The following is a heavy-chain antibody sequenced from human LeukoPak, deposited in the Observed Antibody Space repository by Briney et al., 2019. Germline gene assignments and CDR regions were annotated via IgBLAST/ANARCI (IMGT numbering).Heavy chain of an antibody. CDR2: INPNSGGT. J-gene: IGHJ5*02. CDR3: ARGELVVPAAMTIQNWFDP. Sequence: ASVKVSCKASGYTFTGSYMHSVRQASGHRLEWMGWINPNSGGTNYAQKFQGRVTMTRDTSISTAYMELSRLRSDDTAVYYCARGELVVPAAMTIQNWFDPWGQGTLVTVSS. V-gene: IGHV1-2*02. CDR1: GYTFTGSY. D-gene: IGHD2-2*01.